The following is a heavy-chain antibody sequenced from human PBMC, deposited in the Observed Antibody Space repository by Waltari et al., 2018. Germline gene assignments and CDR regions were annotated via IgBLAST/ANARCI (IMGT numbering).Heavy chain of an antibody. CDR3: AGRKHYYDILTGYYGWFDP. V-gene: IGHV3-7*02. Sequence: EVQLVESGGGLVQPGGSLRLSCAASGFTFSSYWMSWVRQAPGKGLEWVANIKQDGSGKYYVDSVKGRFTISRDNAKNSLYLQMNSLRAEDTAVYYCAGRKHYYDILTGYYGWFDPWGQGTLVTVSS. J-gene: IGHJ5*02. D-gene: IGHD3-9*01. CDR1: GFTFSSYW. CDR2: IKQDGSGK.